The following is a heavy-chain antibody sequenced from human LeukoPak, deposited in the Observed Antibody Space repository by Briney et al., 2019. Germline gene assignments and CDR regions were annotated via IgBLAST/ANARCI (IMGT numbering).Heavy chain of an antibody. D-gene: IGHD3-10*01. V-gene: IGHV3-30*18. CDR1: GSTFISFG. CDR3: AKSRVYGSGSSDY. Sequence: GGPLNLSCEASGSTFISFGRHWVRQAPGKGLDGVQVISYDGSNKYYADSVKGRFTISRDNSKNTLYLQMNSLRAEDTAVYYCAKSRVYGSGSSDYWGQGTLVTVSS. CDR2: ISYDGSNK. J-gene: IGHJ4*02.